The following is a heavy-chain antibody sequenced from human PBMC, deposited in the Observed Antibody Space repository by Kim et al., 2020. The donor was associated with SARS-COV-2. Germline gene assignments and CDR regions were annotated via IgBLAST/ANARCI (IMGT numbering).Heavy chain of an antibody. D-gene: IGHD3-10*01. Sequence: SVKVSCKASGGTFSSYAISWVRQAPGQGLEWMGGIIPIFGTANYAQKFQGRVTITADESTSTAYMELSSLRSEDTAVYYCARDFYYYGSGSYYNGFDYWGQGTLVTVSS. CDR3: ARDFYYYGSGSYYNGFDY. CDR2: IIPIFGTA. J-gene: IGHJ4*02. CDR1: GGTFSSYA. V-gene: IGHV1-69*13.